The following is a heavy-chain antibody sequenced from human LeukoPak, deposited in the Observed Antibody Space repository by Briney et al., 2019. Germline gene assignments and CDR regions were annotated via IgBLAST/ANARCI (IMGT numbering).Heavy chain of an antibody. CDR3: ARRPYYYDAFDY. J-gene: IGHJ4*02. CDR1: GFTFNTHS. Sequence: GGSLRLSCAASGFTFNTHSINWVRQAPGKGLEWVSAISGSGGSTYYADSVKGRFTISRDNSKNTLYLEMTSLRVDDTAVYYCARRPYYYDAFDYWGQGTLVTVSS. V-gene: IGHV3-23*01. D-gene: IGHD3-22*01. CDR2: ISGSGGST.